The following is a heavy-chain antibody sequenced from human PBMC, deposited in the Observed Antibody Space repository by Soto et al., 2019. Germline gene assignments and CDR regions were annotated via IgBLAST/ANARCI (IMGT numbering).Heavy chain of an antibody. CDR3: TTDPYSILTVVLFDY. Sequence: GGSLRLSCAASGFAFSNAWINWVRQAPGKGLEWVGRIKSKVHGGTTDFAAPVRGRFAISRDDSRNMVYMQMNSLNTEDTAVYYCTTDPYSILTVVLFDYGGHEPLVTVSS. CDR1: GFAFSNAW. J-gene: IGHJ4*01. V-gene: IGHV3-15*07. CDR2: IKSKVHGGTT. D-gene: IGHD3-9*01.